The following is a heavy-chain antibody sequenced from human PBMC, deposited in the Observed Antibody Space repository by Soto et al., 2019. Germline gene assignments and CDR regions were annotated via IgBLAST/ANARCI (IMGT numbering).Heavy chain of an antibody. V-gene: IGHV3-30*04. D-gene: IGHD7-27*01. CDR3: AREELGNRFDY. J-gene: IGHJ4*02. CDR2: ISYDGSNK. Sequence: GGSLRLSCAASGFTFSSYAMHWVRQAPGKGLEWVAVISYDGSNKYYADSVKGRFTISRDNSKNTLYLQMNSLRAEDTAVYYCAREELGNRFDYWGQGTRVTVSS. CDR1: GFTFSSYA.